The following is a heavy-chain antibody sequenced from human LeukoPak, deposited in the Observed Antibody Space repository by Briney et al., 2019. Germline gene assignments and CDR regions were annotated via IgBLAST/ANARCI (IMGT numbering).Heavy chain of an antibody. Sequence: ASVKVSCKASGGTFSSYAISWVRQAPGQGLEWMGWISAYNGNTNYAQKLQGRVTMTTDTSTSTAYMELRSLRSDDTAVYYCARGRVGGIAANNYYFDYWGQGTLVTVSS. D-gene: IGHD6-13*01. CDR1: GGTFSSYA. CDR3: ARGRVGGIAANNYYFDY. J-gene: IGHJ4*02. CDR2: ISAYNGNT. V-gene: IGHV1-18*01.